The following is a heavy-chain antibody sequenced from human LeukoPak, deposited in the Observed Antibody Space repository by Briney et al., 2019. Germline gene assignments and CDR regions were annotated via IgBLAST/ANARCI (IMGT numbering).Heavy chain of an antibody. J-gene: IGHJ4*02. CDR1: GFTFSSYA. CDR2: ISGSGGST. D-gene: IGHD6-19*01. CDR3: AKGPPTMNNIAVAGAFDY. V-gene: IGHV3-23*01. Sequence: QTGGSLRLSCAASGFTFSSYAMSWVRQAPGKGLEWVSAISGSGGSTYYADSVKGRFTISRDNSKNTLYLQMNSLRTEDTAVYYCAKGPPTMNNIAVAGAFDYWGQGTLVTVSS.